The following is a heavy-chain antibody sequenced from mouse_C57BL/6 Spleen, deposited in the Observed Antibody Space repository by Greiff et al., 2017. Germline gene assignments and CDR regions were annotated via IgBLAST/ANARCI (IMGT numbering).Heavy chain of an antibody. CDR1: GYAFSSYW. J-gene: IGHJ3*01. CDR2: IYPGDGDT. Sequence: VQLQQSGAELVKPGASVKISCKASGYAFSSYWMNWVKQRPGKGLEWIGQIYPGDGDTNYNGKFTGKATLTADKSSSTAYMQHSSLTSEDSAVYFCARSGSAQARGFAYWGQGTLVTVSA. CDR3: ARSGSAQARGFAY. V-gene: IGHV1-80*01. D-gene: IGHD3-2*02.